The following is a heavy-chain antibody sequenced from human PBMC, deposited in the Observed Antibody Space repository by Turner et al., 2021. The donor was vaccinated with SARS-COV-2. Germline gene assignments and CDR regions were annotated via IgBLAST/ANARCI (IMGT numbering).Heavy chain of an antibody. Sequence: EVQLVESGGGLVQPGGSLRLSCGASGFTFNYYWMHWVRQAPGKGLMGVSHMNADGSRTSYADSVKGRFTISRDNAKNTLYLQMNSLRVDDTAMYYCVRGGTVVGTPNIVFESWGHGTLVTVSS. J-gene: IGHJ5*01. D-gene: IGHD2-2*01. CDR2: MNADGSRT. CDR3: VRGGTVVGTPNIVFES. V-gene: IGHV3-74*01. CDR1: GFTFNYYW.